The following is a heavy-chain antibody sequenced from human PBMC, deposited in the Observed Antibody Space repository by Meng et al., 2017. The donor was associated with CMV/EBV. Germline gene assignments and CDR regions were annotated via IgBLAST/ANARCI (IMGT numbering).Heavy chain of an antibody. CDR1: GFTFSSYA. D-gene: IGHD1-26*01. J-gene: IGHJ4*02. Sequence: GESLKISCAASGFTFSSYAMSWVRQAPGKGLEWVSAISGSGGSTYYADSVKGRFTISRDNSKNTLYLQMNSPRAEDTAVYYCAKDDEVGAFDYWGQGTLVTVSS. CDR3: AKDDEVGAFDY. CDR2: ISGSGGST. V-gene: IGHV3-23*01.